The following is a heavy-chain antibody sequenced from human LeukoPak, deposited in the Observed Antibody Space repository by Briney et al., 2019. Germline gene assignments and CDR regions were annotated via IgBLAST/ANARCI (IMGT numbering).Heavy chain of an antibody. CDR1: GFTFSSYG. CDR2: IWYDGSNK. V-gene: IGHV3-33*01. D-gene: IGHD3-22*01. Sequence: GVSLRLSCAASGFTFSSYGMHWVRQAPGKGLEWVAVIWYDGSNKYYADSVKGRFTISRDNSKNTLYLQMNSLRAEDTAVYYCARGTYYYDSSGYPYEYWGQGTLVTVSS. J-gene: IGHJ4*02. CDR3: ARGTYYYDSSGYPYEY.